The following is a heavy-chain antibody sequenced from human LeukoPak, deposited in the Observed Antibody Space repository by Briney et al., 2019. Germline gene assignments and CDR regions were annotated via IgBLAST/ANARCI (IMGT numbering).Heavy chain of an antibody. Sequence: SETLSLTCTVSGGSISSGDYYWSRIRQPPGKGLEWIGYIYYSGSTYYNPSLKSRVTISVDTSKNQFSLKLSSVTAADTAVYYCARHEAVAGRDYFDYWGQGTLVTVSS. D-gene: IGHD6-19*01. CDR1: GGSISSGDYY. CDR2: IYYSGST. CDR3: ARHEAVAGRDYFDY. V-gene: IGHV4-30-4*01. J-gene: IGHJ4*02.